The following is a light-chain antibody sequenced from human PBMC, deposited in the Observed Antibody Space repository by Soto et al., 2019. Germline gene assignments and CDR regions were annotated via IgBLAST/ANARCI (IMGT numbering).Light chain of an antibody. CDR1: SSDVGNYNL. Sequence: QSALAQPASVSGSPGQSMNISCTGTSSDVGNYNLVSWYQQHPDKAPKLMIYEVSKRPSGVSNRFSGSKSGNTASLTISGLQAEDEADYYCCSYAGSSTFYVFGTGTKVTVL. CDR2: EVS. V-gene: IGLV2-23*02. CDR3: CSYAGSSTFYV. J-gene: IGLJ1*01.